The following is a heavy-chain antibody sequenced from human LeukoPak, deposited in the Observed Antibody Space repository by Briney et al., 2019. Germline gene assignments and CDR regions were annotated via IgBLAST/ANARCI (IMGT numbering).Heavy chain of an antibody. CDR1: GFTFSSYE. CDR3: ARVGNTVTTELWDY. D-gene: IGHD4-17*01. J-gene: IGHJ4*02. CDR2: ISSSGSTI. V-gene: IGHV3-48*03. Sequence: GGSLRLSCAASGFTFSSYEMNWVRQAPGKGLEWVSYISSSGSTIYYADSVKGRYTISRDNAKNSLYLQMNSLRAEDTAVYYCARVGNTVTTELWDYWGQGTLVTVSS.